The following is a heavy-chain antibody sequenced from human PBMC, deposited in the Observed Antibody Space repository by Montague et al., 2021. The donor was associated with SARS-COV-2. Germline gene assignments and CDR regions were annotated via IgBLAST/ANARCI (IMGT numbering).Heavy chain of an antibody. Sequence: SLRLSCAASGFNFPRYCMHWVRQSPGQGLEWVARICDGVRMISYAASVRDRFTVSRDNAKNTLSLLMNNLSGEDTAVYYCVRDGGDDKHDWWFDLWGRGTQVSVSS. CDR1: GFNFPRYC. CDR3: VRDGGDDKHDWWFDL. D-gene: IGHD2-21*02. V-gene: IGHV3-74*01. CDR2: ICDGVRMI. J-gene: IGHJ2*01.